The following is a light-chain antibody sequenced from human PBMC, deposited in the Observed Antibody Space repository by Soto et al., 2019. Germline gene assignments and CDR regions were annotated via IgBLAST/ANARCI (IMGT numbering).Light chain of an antibody. CDR2: DVS. CDR1: SSDVGGYNY. CDR3: SSYTSSSTPLNV. V-gene: IGLV2-14*01. Sequence: SVLPQPASLSGSPGQSITLSCPGTSSDVGGYNYVSWYQQHPGKAPKLMIYDVSNRPSGVSNRFSGSKSGNTASLTISGLQAEDEADYYCSSYTSSSTPLNVFGTGTKVTVL. J-gene: IGLJ1*01.